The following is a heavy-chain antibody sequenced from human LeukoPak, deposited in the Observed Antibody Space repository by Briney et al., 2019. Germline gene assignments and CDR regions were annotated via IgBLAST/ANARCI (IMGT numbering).Heavy chain of an antibody. CDR3: ARDVSSEAPGAFDI. D-gene: IGHD6-19*01. J-gene: IGHJ3*02. V-gene: IGHV3-30-3*01. CDR2: ISYDGSNK. CDR1: GFTFSSYA. Sequence: GRSLRLSCAASGFTFSSYAMHWVRQAPGKGLEWVAVISYDGSNKYYADSVKGRFTISRDNSKNTLYLQMNSLRAEDTAVYYCARDVSSEAPGAFDIWGQGTMVTVSS.